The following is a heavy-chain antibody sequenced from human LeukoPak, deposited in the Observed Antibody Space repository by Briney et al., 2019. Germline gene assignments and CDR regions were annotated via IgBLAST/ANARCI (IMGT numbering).Heavy chain of an antibody. V-gene: IGHV4-61*02. CDR2: IYTSGST. D-gene: IGHD2-2*01. J-gene: IGHJ4*02. CDR1: GGSISSGSNY. Sequence: SQTLSLTCTVSGGSISSGSNYWSWIRQPAGKGLEWIGRIYTSGSTNYNPSLKSRVTISVDTSKNQFSLKLSSVTAAGTAVYYCARSPDCTSTTCYSRSDYWGQGTLVTVSS. CDR3: ARSPDCTSTTCYSRSDY.